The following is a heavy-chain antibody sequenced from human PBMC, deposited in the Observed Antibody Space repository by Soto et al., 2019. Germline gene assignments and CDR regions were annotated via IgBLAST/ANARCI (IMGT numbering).Heavy chain of an antibody. D-gene: IGHD1-26*01. Sequence: QLQLQESGPGLVKPSETLSLTCTVSGGSISSSSYYWGWIRQPPGKGLEWIGSIYYSGSTYYNPSLKGRVTISVDTSKNQFSLKLSSVTAADTAVYYCARHFRLGATPVDAFDIWGQGTMVTVSS. CDR1: GGSISSSSYY. V-gene: IGHV4-39*01. J-gene: IGHJ3*02. CDR3: ARHFRLGATPVDAFDI. CDR2: IYYSGST.